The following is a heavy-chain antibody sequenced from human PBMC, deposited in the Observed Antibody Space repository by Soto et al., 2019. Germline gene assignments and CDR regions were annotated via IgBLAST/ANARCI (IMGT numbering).Heavy chain of an antibody. D-gene: IGHD1-1*01. CDR2: ISYDGSNK. J-gene: IGHJ4*02. V-gene: IGHV3-30-3*01. Sequence: GGSLRLSCAASGFTFSGYAMHWVRQDPGKGLEWVAVISYDGSNKYYAGSVKGRFTISRDNSKNTLYLQMNSLRAEDTAVYYCARAPGPQWTGTIYFDYWGQGTLVTVSS. CDR3: ARAPGPQWTGTIYFDY. CDR1: GFTFSGYA.